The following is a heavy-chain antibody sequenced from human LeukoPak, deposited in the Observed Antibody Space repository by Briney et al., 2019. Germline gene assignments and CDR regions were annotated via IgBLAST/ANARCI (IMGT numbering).Heavy chain of an antibody. D-gene: IGHD3-16*02. V-gene: IGHV4-34*01. CDR2: INHSGSA. CDR3: ARGDYDYVWGSYRSSCGFDI. CDR1: GGSFSGYY. J-gene: IGHJ3*02. Sequence: SETLSLTCAVYGGSFSGYYWNWIRQPPGKGLEWSGEINHSGSASYNPSLKSRVTISLDTSKNQFSLKLNSMTAADTAVYYCARGDYDYVWGSYRSSCGFDIWGRGTMVTVSS.